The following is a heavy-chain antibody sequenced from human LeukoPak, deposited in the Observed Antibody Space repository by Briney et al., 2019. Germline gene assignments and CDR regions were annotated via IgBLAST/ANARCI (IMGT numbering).Heavy chain of an antibody. D-gene: IGHD6-13*01. CDR1: GFTFSGYW. V-gene: IGHV3-74*01. J-gene: IGHJ4*02. CDR2: INPDGSST. Sequence: PGGSLRLSCAASGFTFSGYWMHWVRQAPGKGLVWVSRINPDGSSTTYADSVKGRFTISRDNAKNSLYLQMNTLRAEDTAVYYCLRARGYSTYDCWGQGTLVTVSS. CDR3: LRARGYSTYDC.